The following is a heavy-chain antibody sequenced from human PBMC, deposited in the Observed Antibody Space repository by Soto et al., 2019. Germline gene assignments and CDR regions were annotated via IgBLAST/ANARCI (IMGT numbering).Heavy chain of an antibody. CDR3: ARVVAAAGNYFDY. D-gene: IGHD6-13*01. CDR1: GGSFSGYY. CDR2: INHSGST. Sequence: SETLSLTCAVYGGSFSGYYWSWIRQPPGKGLEWIGEINHSGSTNYNPSLKSRVTISVDTSKNQFSLKLSSVTAADTAVYYCARVVAAAGNYFDYWGQGTLVTVSS. J-gene: IGHJ4*02. V-gene: IGHV4-34*01.